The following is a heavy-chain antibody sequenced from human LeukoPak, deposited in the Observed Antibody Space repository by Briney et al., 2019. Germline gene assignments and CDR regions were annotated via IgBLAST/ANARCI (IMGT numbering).Heavy chain of an antibody. Sequence: GGSLRLSCAASGFTFSNYAMHWVRQAPAKGLERVAVISFDGTNKYYANSVQGRFTISRDNSKNTLYLQMNSLRAEDTALYYCARDMYDNGWSSFDYWGQGTLVTVSS. CDR1: GFTFSNYA. V-gene: IGHV3-30-3*01. J-gene: IGHJ4*02. CDR3: ARDMYDNGWSSFDY. CDR2: ISFDGTNK. D-gene: IGHD3-10*01.